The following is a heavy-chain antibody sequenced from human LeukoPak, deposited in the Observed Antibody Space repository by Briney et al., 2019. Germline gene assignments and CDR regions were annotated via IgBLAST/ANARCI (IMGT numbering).Heavy chain of an antibody. CDR2: IDPSDSYT. D-gene: IGHD3-22*01. CDR3: ARPRADSSGLDYFDY. V-gene: IGHV5-10-1*01. J-gene: IGHJ4*02. CDR1: GYIFTNYW. Sequence: GESLKISCQVSGYIFTNYWITWVRQMPGKGLEWMGRIDPSDSYTNYSPSFQGHVTISADKSVSTAYLQWSSLKASDTATYYCARPRADSSGLDYFDYWGQGTLVTVSS.